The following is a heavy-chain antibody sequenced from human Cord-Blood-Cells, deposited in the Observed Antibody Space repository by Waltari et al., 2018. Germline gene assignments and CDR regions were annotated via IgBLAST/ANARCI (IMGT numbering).Heavy chain of an antibody. J-gene: IGHJ6*02. Sequence: EVQLVESGGGLVKPGGSLRLSCAASGITLSSYSMNWARQATGKGLEWFSAMSSSSSYKDYADSVKGRFTISRDNAKNSLYLQMNSLRAEDTAVYYCARSIKRYYYGMDVWGQGTTVTVSS. CDR2: MSSSSSYK. CDR1: GITLSSYS. V-gene: IGHV3-21*01. CDR3: ARSIKRYYYGMDV. D-gene: IGHD3-3*02.